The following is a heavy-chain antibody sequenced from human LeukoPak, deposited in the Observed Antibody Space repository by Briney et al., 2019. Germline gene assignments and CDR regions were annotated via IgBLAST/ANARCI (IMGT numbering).Heavy chain of an antibody. J-gene: IGHJ3*02. CDR1: GFTFSSYW. D-gene: IGHD1-26*01. CDR2: IKQEGGEK. V-gene: IGHV3-7*04. CDR3: ARVGAPFGDDAFDI. Sequence: PGGSLRLSCAASGFTFSSYWMSWVRQAPGKGLEGVANIKQEGGEKYYVDSVKGRFTISRDNAKNSLYLQMNSLRAEDTAVYYCARVGAPFGDDAFDIWGQGTMVTVSS.